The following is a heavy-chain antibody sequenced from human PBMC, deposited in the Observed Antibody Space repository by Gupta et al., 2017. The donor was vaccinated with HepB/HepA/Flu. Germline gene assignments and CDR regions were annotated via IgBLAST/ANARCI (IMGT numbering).Heavy chain of an antibody. CDR1: GFTFSSYS. V-gene: IGHV3-21*01. Sequence: EVQLVESGGGLVKPGGSLRLSCAASGFTFSSYSMNWVRQAPGKGLEWVSSISSSSSYIYYADSVKGRFTISRDNAKNSLYLQMNSLRAEDTAVYYCARDQAVAGIYYYYGMDVWGQGTTVTVSS. D-gene: IGHD6-19*01. CDR3: ARDQAVAGIYYYYGMDV. J-gene: IGHJ6*02. CDR2: ISSSSSYI.